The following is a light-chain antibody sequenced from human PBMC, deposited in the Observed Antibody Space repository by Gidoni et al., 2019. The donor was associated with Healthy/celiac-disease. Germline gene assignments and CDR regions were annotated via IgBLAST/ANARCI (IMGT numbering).Light chain of an antibody. CDR3: QSYDSSLSGA. Sequence: QCVLTQPPSVSGAPGQRVTISCTGSSSNIGAGYDVHWYQQLPGTAPKLLIYGNSNRPSGVPDRFSGSKSGTSASLAITGLQAEDEADYYCQSYDSSLSGAFGGGTKLTVL. CDR2: GNS. J-gene: IGLJ3*02. CDR1: SSNIGAGYD. V-gene: IGLV1-40*01.